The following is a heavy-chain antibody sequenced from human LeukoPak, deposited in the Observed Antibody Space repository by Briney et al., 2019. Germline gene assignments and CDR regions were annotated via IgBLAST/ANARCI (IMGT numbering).Heavy chain of an antibody. CDR1: GFTFGSYS. V-gene: IGHV3-21*01. CDR3: ARDGPFYDSSGSSFDY. Sequence: PGGSLRLSCAASGFTFGSYSMNWVRQAPGKGLEWVSSISSSSSYIYYADSVKGRFTISRDNAKNSLYLQMNSLRAEDTAVYYCARDGPFYDSSGSSFDYWGQGTLVTVSS. D-gene: IGHD3-22*01. J-gene: IGHJ4*02. CDR2: ISSSSSYI.